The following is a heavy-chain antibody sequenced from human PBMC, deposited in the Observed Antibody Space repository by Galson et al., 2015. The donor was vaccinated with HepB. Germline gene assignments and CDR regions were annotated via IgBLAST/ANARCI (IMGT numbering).Heavy chain of an antibody. Sequence: SLRLSCAASGFTFSSYAMHWVRQAPGKGLEWVAVISYDGSNKYYADSVKGRFTISRDNSKNTLYLQMNSLRAEDTAVYYCARDMGLLPFDYWGQGTLVTVSS. J-gene: IGHJ4*02. CDR3: ARDMGLLPFDY. CDR2: ISYDGSNK. D-gene: IGHD3-22*01. CDR1: GFTFSSYA. V-gene: IGHV3-30*04.